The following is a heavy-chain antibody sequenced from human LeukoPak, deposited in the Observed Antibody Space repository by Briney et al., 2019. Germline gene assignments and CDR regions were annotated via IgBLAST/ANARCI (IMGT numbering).Heavy chain of an antibody. D-gene: IGHD1/OR15-1a*01. CDR3: ARANNGLPIDY. Sequence: PGGSLRLSCAASGFTFSSYDMHWVRQATGKGLEWVSAIGTAGDTYYPGSVKGRFTISRENAKNSLYLQMNSLRAGDTAVYYCARANNGLPIDYWGQGTLVTVSS. CDR1: GFTFSSYD. J-gene: IGHJ4*02. V-gene: IGHV3-13*01. CDR2: IGTAGDT.